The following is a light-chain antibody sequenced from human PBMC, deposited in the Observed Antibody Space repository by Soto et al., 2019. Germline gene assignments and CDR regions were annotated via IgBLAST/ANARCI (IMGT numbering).Light chain of an antibody. CDR3: QQSYSSPPT. CDR1: QPIDRY. CDR2: AAS. Sequence: DIQVTQSPSSLSASVGDSVTITCRASQPIDRYLNWYQHKPGKAPKLLINAASSLQSGVPSRFSGSRSGPDFTLTISSLQPEDFATYYCQQSYSSPPTFGQGTKVDIK. V-gene: IGKV1-39*01. J-gene: IGKJ1*01.